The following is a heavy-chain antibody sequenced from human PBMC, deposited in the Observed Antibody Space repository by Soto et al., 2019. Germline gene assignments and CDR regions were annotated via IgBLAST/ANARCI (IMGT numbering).Heavy chain of an antibody. CDR1: NYAFTTHG. CDR2: ISPFNDNT. V-gene: IGHV1-18*01. J-gene: IGHJ6*02. CDR3: ARLGIVVQPAATWGGMDV. Sequence: GASVKVSCKASNYAFTTHGINWVRQAPGQGLEWMGWISPFNDNTKYAQNLQGRVTLTTDTSTTTAYMELRSLRSDDTAVYFCARLGIVVQPAATWGGMDVWGQGTTVTVSS. D-gene: IGHD2-2*01.